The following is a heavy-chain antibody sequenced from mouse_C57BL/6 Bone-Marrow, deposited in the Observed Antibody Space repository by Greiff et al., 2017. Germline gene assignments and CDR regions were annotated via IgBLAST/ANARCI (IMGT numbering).Heavy chain of an antibody. Sequence: ESGPGLVKPSQSLSLTCSVTGYSITSGYYWNWIRQFPGNKLEWMGYISYDGSNNYNPSLKNRISITRDTSKNQFFLKLNSVTTEDTATYYCAREWDYFDYWGQGTTLTVSS. CDR1: GYSITSGYY. CDR2: ISYDGSN. CDR3: AREWDYFDY. J-gene: IGHJ2*01. V-gene: IGHV3-6*01.